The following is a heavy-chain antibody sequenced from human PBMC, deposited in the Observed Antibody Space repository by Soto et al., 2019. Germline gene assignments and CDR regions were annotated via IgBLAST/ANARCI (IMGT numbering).Heavy chain of an antibody. Sequence: PGGSLRLSCAASGFTFSSYSMNWVRQAPGKGLEWVSYISSSSSTIYYADSVKGRFTISRDNAKNSLYLQMNSLRDEDTAVYYCARDLNRDYYYGMDVWGQGTTVTVSS. CDR2: ISSSSSTI. V-gene: IGHV3-48*02. J-gene: IGHJ6*02. CDR3: ARDLNRDYYYGMDV. CDR1: GFTFSSYS.